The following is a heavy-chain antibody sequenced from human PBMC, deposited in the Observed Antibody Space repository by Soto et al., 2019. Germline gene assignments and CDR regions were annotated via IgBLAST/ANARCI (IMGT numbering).Heavy chain of an antibody. J-gene: IGHJ6*02. D-gene: IGHD3-3*01. CDR2: IIPIFGTA. V-gene: IGHV1-69*13. Sequence: SVKVSCKASGCTFSSYAISWVRQAPGQGLEWMGGIIPIFGTANYAQKFQGRVTITADESTSTAYMELSSLRSEDTAVYYCARRETIFGVVIRQDYYYGMDVWGQGTTVTVSS. CDR3: ARRETIFGVVIRQDYYYGMDV. CDR1: GCTFSSYA.